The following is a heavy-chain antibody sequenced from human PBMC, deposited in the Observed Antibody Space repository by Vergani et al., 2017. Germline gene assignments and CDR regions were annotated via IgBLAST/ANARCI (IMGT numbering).Heavy chain of an antibody. CDR3: AKGGTFGGVIAENFDY. CDR1: GFTFDDYT. Sequence: EVQLVESGGGLIQPGGSLRLSCAASGFTFDDYTMHWVRQAPGKGLEWVSLISWDGGSTYYADSVKGRFTISRDNSKNSLYLQMNSLRTEDTALYYCAKGGTFGGVIAENFDYWGQGTLVTVSS. J-gene: IGHJ4*02. V-gene: IGHV3-43*01. CDR2: ISWDGGST. D-gene: IGHD3-16*02.